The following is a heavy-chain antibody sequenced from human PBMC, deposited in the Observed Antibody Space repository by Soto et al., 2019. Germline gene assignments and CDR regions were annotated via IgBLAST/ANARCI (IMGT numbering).Heavy chain of an antibody. J-gene: IGHJ4*02. CDR1: GFTFSNYA. V-gene: IGHV3-30*04. CDR2: ISDDGSYR. D-gene: IGHD3-3*01. Sequence: QVHLVESGGGVVQPGRSLRLSCAASGFTFSNYAMHWVRQAPGKGLEWVALISDDGSYRHYADSVKGRFIISRDNSKNTLYVQINSLRTDDTAVYYCARVHRRSVYYPPFQYWGQGILLTVSS. CDR3: ARVHRRSVYYPPFQY.